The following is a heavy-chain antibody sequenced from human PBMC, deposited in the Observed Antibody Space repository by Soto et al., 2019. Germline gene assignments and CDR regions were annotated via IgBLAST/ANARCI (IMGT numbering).Heavy chain of an antibody. Sequence: QVQRVQSGAEVKKPGASVKVSCKASGYTFTNNDVSWVRQATGQGLEWMGWMNPGSGDTGYAQKFQCRVTMTRDISIATAYMELNSLTSEDTAIYYCARMESFGSLNWFDPWGQGTLVTVSS. J-gene: IGHJ5*02. CDR3: ARMESFGSLNWFDP. V-gene: IGHV1-8*02. CDR2: MNPGSGDT. CDR1: GYTFTNND. D-gene: IGHD5-18*01.